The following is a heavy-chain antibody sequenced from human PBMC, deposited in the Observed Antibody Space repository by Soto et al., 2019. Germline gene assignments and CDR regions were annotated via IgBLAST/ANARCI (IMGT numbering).Heavy chain of an antibody. D-gene: IGHD4-17*01. CDR2: VSPTGDTV. V-gene: IGHV3-9*01. CDR1: GFRFEQYV. Sequence: VQVVASGGGLVQPGRSLRLSCAVSGFRFEQYVMHWVRQAPGKGLECVSTVSPTGDTVAYADSVEGRFTVSRDNAKNSLYLQMNRLKGDDTAFYYCIRDAPNGAIDEWGQGTLVTVSS. CDR3: IRDAPNGAIDE. J-gene: IGHJ4*02.